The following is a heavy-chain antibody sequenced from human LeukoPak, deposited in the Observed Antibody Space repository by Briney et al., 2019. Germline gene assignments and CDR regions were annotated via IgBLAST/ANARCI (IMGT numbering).Heavy chain of an antibody. D-gene: IGHD3-9*01. CDR1: GFTFSNYA. V-gene: IGHV3-23*01. CDR2: ITGGGSGI. J-gene: IGHJ4*02. CDR3: AKWGDYDVLTGYYVSDY. Sequence: PGGSLRLSCAASGFTFSNYAMSWVRQAPGKGLEWVSAITGGGSGIYYADSMKSRFTISRDNSKNTLYLQINSLRAGDTAVYYCAKWGDYDVLTGYYVSDYWGPGNLVTVSS.